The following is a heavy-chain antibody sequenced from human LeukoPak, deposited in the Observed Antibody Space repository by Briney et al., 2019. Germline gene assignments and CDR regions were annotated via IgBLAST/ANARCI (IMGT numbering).Heavy chain of an antibody. CDR1: GFTFSSHG. J-gene: IGHJ4*02. D-gene: IGHD1-26*01. CDR2: IIPSGHTT. Sequence: GGSLRLSCVASGFTFSSHGMNWVRQAPGKGLEWVSGIIPSGHTTYYADSVRGRFTISRDNSRNTVYLQMNSLRAEDTAVYYCAREGIGGSYLVYWGQGTLVTVSS. V-gene: IGHV3-23*01. CDR3: AREGIGGSYLVY.